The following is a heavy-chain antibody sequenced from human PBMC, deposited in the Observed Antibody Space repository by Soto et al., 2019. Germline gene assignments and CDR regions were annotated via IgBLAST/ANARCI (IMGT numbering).Heavy chain of an antibody. J-gene: IGHJ4*02. CDR3: ATREPNSRTYFGVFDY. CDR2: IYHTGDT. Sequence: SETLSLTCAVSGGSITSFFWSWLRQPPGKGLEWIGYIYHTGDTKYNPSLESRVVISIDTSKKQFSLKLNSVTAADTAVYYCATREPNSRTYFGVFDYWGQGTQVTVSS. V-gene: IGHV4-59*08. D-gene: IGHD1-26*01. CDR1: GGSITSFF.